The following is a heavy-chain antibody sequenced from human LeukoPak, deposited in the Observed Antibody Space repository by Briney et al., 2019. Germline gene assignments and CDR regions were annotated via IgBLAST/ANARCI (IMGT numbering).Heavy chain of an antibody. J-gene: IGHJ4*02. CDR2: IKQDGSEK. D-gene: IGHD3-10*01. V-gene: IGHV3-7*01. Sequence: GGSLRLSCAASGFTFSSYWMSWVRQAPGKGLEWVANIKQDGSEKYYVDSVKGRSTISRDNAKNSLYLQMNSLRAEDTAVYYCVCGPLKSGSLDYWGQGTLVTVSS. CDR1: GFTFSSYW. CDR3: VCGPLKSGSLDY.